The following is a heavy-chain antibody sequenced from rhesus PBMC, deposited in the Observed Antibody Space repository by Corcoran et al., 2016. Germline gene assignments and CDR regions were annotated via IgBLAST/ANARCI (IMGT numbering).Heavy chain of an antibody. Sequence: EVQLVESGGGLVQPGGSLRLSCAASGFTFSDYYMSWVRQAPGKGPVWVGFIRNKANGVTAQYAASVKGRFTISRDDSKSIASLQMNSLKTEDTAVYYCARQWGIVVIIGYFDLWGPGTPITISS. V-gene: IGHV3S22*01. CDR1: GFTFSDYY. J-gene: IGHJ2*01. CDR2: IRNKANGVTA. D-gene: IGHD3-28*01. CDR3: ARQWGIVVIIGYFDL.